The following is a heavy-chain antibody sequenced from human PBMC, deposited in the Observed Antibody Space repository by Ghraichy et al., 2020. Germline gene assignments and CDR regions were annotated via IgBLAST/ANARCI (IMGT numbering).Heavy chain of an antibody. J-gene: IGHJ4*02. Sequence: ASVKVSCKASGYTFTSYDINWVRQATGQGLEWMGWMNPNSGNTGYAQKFQGRVTMTRNTSISTAYMELSSLRSEDTAVYYCARGMAYGDYVVLYYFDYWGQGTLVTVSS. CDR1: GYTFTSYD. V-gene: IGHV1-8*01. CDR3: ARGMAYGDYVVLYYFDY. D-gene: IGHD4-17*01. CDR2: MNPNSGNT.